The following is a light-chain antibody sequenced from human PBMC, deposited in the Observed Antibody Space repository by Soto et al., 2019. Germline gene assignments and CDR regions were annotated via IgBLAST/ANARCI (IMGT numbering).Light chain of an antibody. J-gene: IGKJ1*01. CDR2: EAS. CDR3: QQYNSYPWT. Sequence: DIQLTPFPSTLYASVGARVSLTCRASQGSSSWLAWYQQKTGIAPKLLIYEASSLQSGVPSTFSGSGSGTEFTLTISSLQPGDFATYYCQQYNSYPWTFGQGTKV. V-gene: IGKV1-5*01. CDR1: QGSSSW.